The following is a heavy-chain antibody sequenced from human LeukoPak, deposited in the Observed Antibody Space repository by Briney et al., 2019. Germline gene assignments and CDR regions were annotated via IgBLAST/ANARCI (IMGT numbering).Heavy chain of an antibody. V-gene: IGHV4-34*01. CDR2: IRHTGST. CDR3: VRLARAAGFYFFDY. J-gene: IGHJ4*02. Sequence: PSETLSLTCAVYGGSFNDYYWSWIRQPPGKGLEWIGEIRHTGSTNYNPSLESRVTISIDTSKRHFSLKLTTVTAADTAVYYCVRLARAAGFYFFDYWGQGSLVTVSS. D-gene: IGHD6-13*01. CDR1: GGSFNDYY.